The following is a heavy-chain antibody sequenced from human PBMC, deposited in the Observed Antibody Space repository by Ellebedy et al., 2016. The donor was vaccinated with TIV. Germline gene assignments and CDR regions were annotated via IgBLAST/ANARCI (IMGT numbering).Heavy chain of an antibody. CDR2: IYYSGST. Sequence: MPSETLSLTCTVSGGSISSYYWSWIRQPPGKGLEWIGYIYYSGSTNYNPSLKSRVTISVDTSKNQFSLKLSSVTAADTAVYYCARFPEMTDAFDIWGQGTMVTVSS. V-gene: IGHV4-59*01. CDR1: GGSISSYY. CDR3: ARFPEMTDAFDI. J-gene: IGHJ3*02.